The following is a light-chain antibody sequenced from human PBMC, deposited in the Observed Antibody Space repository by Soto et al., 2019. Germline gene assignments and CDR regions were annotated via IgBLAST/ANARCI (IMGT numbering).Light chain of an antibody. Sequence: QSALTQPASVSGSPGQSITISCTSTIPNVGTYKIVSWYQQHPGEAPKLIVYEGTKRPSGVSHRFSGSGSGNTASLTISGLQAEDEADYHCCSYAGNSTVVFAGGTKLTVL. J-gene: IGLJ2*01. CDR1: IPNVGTYKI. V-gene: IGLV2-23*01. CDR2: EGT. CDR3: CSYAGNSTVV.